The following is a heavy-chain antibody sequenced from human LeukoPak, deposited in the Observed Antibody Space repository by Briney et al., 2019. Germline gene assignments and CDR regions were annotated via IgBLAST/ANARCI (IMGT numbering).Heavy chain of an antibody. J-gene: IGHJ3*02. V-gene: IGHV4-59*01. Sequence: SETLSLTCTVSGGSISSYYWSWLRQPPGKGLEWIGYIYYSGSTNYNPSLKSRVTISVDTSKNQFSLKLSSVTAADTAVYYCARALVGAMADAFDIWGQGTMVTVSS. CDR3: ARALVGAMADAFDI. CDR1: GGSISSYY. CDR2: IYYSGST. D-gene: IGHD1-26*01.